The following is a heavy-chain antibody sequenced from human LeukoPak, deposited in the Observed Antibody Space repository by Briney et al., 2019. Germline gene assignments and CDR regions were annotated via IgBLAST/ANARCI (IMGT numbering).Heavy chain of an antibody. Sequence: SETLSLTCTVSGGSISSSSYYWGWIRQPPGKGLEWIGSIYYSGSTYYNPSLKSRVTISVDTSKNQFSLKLSSVTAADTAVYYCARSAIDFWRLWSPHENFDYWGQGTLVTVSS. J-gene: IGHJ4*02. CDR2: IYYSGST. CDR1: GGSISSSSYY. CDR3: ARSAIDFWRLWSPHENFDY. V-gene: IGHV4-39*01. D-gene: IGHD3-3*01.